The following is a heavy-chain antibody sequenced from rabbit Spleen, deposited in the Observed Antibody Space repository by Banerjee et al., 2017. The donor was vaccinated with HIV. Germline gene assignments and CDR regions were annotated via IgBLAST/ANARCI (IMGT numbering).Heavy chain of an antibody. CDR2: IYAGSTGTT. V-gene: IGHV1S40*01. CDR1: GFSFSSVHW. J-gene: IGHJ6*01. Sequence: QSLEESGGDLVKPGASLTLTCTASGFSFSSVHWIYWVRQAPGKGLEWIGTIYAGSTGTTDYASWAKGRFTISKTSSTTVTLQMTSLTVADTATYFCARDTGSSFSSYGMDLWGPGTLVTVS. CDR3: ARDTGSSFSSYGMDL. D-gene: IGHD8-1*01.